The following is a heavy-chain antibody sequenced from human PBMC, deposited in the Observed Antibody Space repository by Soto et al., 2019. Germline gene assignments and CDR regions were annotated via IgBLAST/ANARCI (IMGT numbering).Heavy chain of an antibody. D-gene: IGHD6-13*01. CDR3: AGYSSQYYSYYYGMDV. V-gene: IGHV4-59*01. CDR2: IYYSGST. Sequence: PSETLSLTCTVSGGSISSYYWSWIRQPPGKGLEWIGYIYYSGSTNYNPSLKSRVTISVDTSKNQFSLKLSSVTAADTAVYYCAGYSSQYYSYYYGMDVWAQGTTVPVSS. J-gene: IGHJ6*02. CDR1: GGSISSYY.